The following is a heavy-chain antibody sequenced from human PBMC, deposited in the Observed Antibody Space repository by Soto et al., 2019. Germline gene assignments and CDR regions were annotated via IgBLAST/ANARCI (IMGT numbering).Heavy chain of an antibody. D-gene: IGHD3-10*01. V-gene: IGHV1-2*04. Sequence: ASVKVSCKASGYTFTGYYMHWVRQAPGQGLEWMGWINPNSGGTNYAQKFQGWVTMTRDTSISTAYMELSRLRSDDTAVYYCARDGSGSSAVYDAFDIWGQGTMVTVSS. CDR3: ARDGSGSSAVYDAFDI. CDR2: INPNSGGT. J-gene: IGHJ3*02. CDR1: GYTFTGYY.